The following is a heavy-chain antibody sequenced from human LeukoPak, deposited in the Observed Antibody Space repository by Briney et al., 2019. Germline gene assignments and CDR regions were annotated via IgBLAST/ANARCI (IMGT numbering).Heavy chain of an antibody. CDR3: ASVGRSGLQPRYYYYGMDV. V-gene: IGHV1-69*04. CDR2: IIPILGIA. J-gene: IGHJ6*02. CDR1: GGTFSSYA. Sequence: GASVKVSCKASGGTFSSYAISWVRQAPGQGLEWMGRIIPILGIANYAQKFQGRVTITADKSTSTAYMELSSLRSEDTAVYYCASVGRSGLQPRYYYYGMDVWGQGTTVTVSS. D-gene: IGHD3-3*01.